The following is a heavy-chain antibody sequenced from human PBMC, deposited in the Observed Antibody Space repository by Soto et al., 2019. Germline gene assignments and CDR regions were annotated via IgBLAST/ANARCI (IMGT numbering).Heavy chain of an antibody. Sequence: QLQLQESGPGLVRPSETLSLICTVSGGSITRNDHYWGWIRQSPGKGLEWIGDIKSSGSTNYNLSLKSRVSMSVETSKNQFSLKMNSVTAADTVVYYCARLGSSGWYQGSDFDYWGQGTLVTVSS. CDR1: GGSITRNDHY. CDR2: IKSSGST. D-gene: IGHD6-19*01. J-gene: IGHJ4*02. CDR3: ARLGSSGWYQGSDFDY. V-gene: IGHV4-39*01.